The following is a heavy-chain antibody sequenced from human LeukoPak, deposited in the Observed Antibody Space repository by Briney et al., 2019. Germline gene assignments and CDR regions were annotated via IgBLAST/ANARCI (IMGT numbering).Heavy chain of an antibody. Sequence: PSETLSLTCTVSGGSISSGDYYWSWIRQPPGKGLEWIGYIYYSGSTYYNPSLKSRVTISVDTSKNQFSLKLSSVTAADTAVYYCARLWVDTAMVYVSWFDPWGQGTLVTVSS. J-gene: IGHJ5*02. V-gene: IGHV4-30-4*01. CDR1: GGSISSGDYY. CDR2: IYYSGST. D-gene: IGHD5-18*01. CDR3: ARLWVDTAMVYVSWFDP.